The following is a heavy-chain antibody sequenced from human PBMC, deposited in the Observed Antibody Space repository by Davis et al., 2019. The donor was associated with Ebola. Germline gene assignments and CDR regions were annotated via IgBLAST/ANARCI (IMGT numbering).Heavy chain of an antibody. D-gene: IGHD3-10*01. CDR2: ISGSGGST. CDR3: ARGRGLGYYYYGMDV. V-gene: IGHV3-23*01. Sequence: GGSLRLSCAASGFTFSSYSMNWVRQAPGKGLEWVSAISGSGGSTYYADSVKGRFTISRDNSKKTLYLQMNSLRAEDTAVYYCARGRGLGYYYYGMDVWGKGTTVTVSS. CDR1: GFTFSSYS. J-gene: IGHJ6*04.